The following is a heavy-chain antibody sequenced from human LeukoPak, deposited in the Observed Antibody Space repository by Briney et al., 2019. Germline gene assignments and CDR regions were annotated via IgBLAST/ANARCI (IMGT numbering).Heavy chain of an antibody. V-gene: IGHV3-9*01. CDR2: IAWKSNSI. CDR1: GFTFEDYA. CDR3: AKDVQGMATMTFVS. J-gene: IGHJ4*02. D-gene: IGHD5-24*01. Sequence: GGSLRLPCAASGFTFEDYAMHWVRQAPGKGLEWVAGIAWKSNSIGYAASVKGRFTISRDDATNYLYLQMNSLRGEDTAFYYCAKDVQGMATMTFVSWGQGTLVTVSS.